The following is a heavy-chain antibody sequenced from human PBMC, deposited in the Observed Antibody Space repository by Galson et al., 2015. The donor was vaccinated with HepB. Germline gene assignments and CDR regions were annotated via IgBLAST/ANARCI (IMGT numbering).Heavy chain of an antibody. V-gene: IGHV2-5*01. J-gene: IGHJ4*02. D-gene: IGHD2-2*01. CDR2: IYWNDDQ. CDR1: GFSLTTSGVG. CDR3: ARWLTAAPVNGAFDY. Sequence: PALVKPTQTLTLTCAFSGFSLTTSGVGVGWIRQPPGKALEWLSVIYWNDDQRYSPPLKSRLSITKDTSINHVVLTMTNMDPVDTATYYCARWLTAAPVNGAFDYWGPGTLVTVSS.